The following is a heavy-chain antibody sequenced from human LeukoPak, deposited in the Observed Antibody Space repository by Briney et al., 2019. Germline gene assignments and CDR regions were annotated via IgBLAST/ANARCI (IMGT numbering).Heavy chain of an antibody. Sequence: ASVKVSCKASGYTFTSYGISWVRQAPGQGLEWMGWISAYNGNTNYAQKLQGRVTMTTDTSTSTAYVELRSLRSDDTAVYYCARDRAAAGTRIFDYWGQGTLVTVSS. J-gene: IGHJ4*02. CDR2: ISAYNGNT. CDR3: ARDRAAAGTRIFDY. D-gene: IGHD6-13*01. V-gene: IGHV1-18*01. CDR1: GYTFTSYG.